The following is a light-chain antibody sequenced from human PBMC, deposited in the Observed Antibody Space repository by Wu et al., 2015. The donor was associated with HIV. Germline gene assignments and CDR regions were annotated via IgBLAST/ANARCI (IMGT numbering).Light chain of an antibody. Sequence: IQMTQSPSSLSASVGDRVTITCRASQDISNSLAWYQQKPGKAPKLLLYAASRLESGVPSRFGGSGSGTDYTLTINSLQAEDFSSYYCQQYYSSPYTFGQGTKLEIK. CDR2: AAS. CDR1: QDISNS. V-gene: IGKV1-NL1*01. CDR3: QQYYSSPYT. J-gene: IGKJ2*01.